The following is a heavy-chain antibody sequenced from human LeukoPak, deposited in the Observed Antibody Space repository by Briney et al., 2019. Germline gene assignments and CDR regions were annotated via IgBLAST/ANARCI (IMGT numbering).Heavy chain of an antibody. J-gene: IGHJ3*01. CDR2: INWDGTIT. Sequence: GGSLRLSCASSGFTFDDYAMNWVRPAPGEGLEWVSGINWDGTITGYADSVKGRFTISRDNDKNSLNLQMNSLRDEDRAFYFCARAVGGGARYGDGFDLWGQGTMVTVSS. D-gene: IGHD3-10*01. CDR1: GFTFDDYA. V-gene: IGHV3-20*04. CDR3: ARAVGGGARYGDGFDL.